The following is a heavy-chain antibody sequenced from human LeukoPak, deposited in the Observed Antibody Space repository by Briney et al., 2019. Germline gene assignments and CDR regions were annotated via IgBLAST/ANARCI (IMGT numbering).Heavy chain of an antibody. Sequence: GGSLRLSCAASGFTFSSYAMSWVRQAPGRGLEWVSAISGSGGSTYYADSVKGRFTISRDNSKNTLYLQMNSLRAEDTAVYYCAKAQGYSSGNYFDYWGQGTLVTVSS. J-gene: IGHJ4*02. CDR3: AKAQGYSSGNYFDY. V-gene: IGHV3-23*01. CDR1: GFTFSSYA. CDR2: ISGSGGST. D-gene: IGHD6-19*01.